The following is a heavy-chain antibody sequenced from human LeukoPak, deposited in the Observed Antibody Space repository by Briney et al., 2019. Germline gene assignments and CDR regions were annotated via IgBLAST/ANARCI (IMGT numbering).Heavy chain of an antibody. D-gene: IGHD3-9*01. Sequence: GGSLRLSCAASGFTLSSYAMSWVRQAPGKGLEWVSAISGSGGSTYYADSVKGRFTISRDNSKNTLYLQVNSLRAEDTAVYYCAKSSADILTGYSYYYYMDVWGKGTTVTVSS. V-gene: IGHV3-23*01. J-gene: IGHJ6*03. CDR2: ISGSGGST. CDR1: GFTLSSYA. CDR3: AKSSADILTGYSYYYYMDV.